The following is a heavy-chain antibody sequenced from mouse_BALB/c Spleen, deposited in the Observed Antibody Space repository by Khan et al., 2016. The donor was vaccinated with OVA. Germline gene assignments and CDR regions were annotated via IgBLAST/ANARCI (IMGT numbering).Heavy chain of an antibody. D-gene: IGHD6-1*01. CDR2: INTHTGES. CDR1: GYTFTNYG. J-gene: IGHJ2*01. Sequence: QIQLVQSGPEVKKPGETVKISCKASGYTFTNYGMNWMKQAPGKGLKWMGWINTHTGESTYADDFKGRFAFSLETSANTAYLHINNLKIEETATYFCARSLSVFFDYWGKGTTLTVSS. V-gene: IGHV9-3-1*01. CDR3: ARSLSVFFDY.